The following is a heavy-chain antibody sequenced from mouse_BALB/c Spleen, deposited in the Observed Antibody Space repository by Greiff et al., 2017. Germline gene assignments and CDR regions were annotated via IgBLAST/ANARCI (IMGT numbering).Heavy chain of an antibody. CDR1: GFTFTDYY. CDR3: ARDTAGMAWFAY. J-gene: IGHJ3*01. D-gene: IGHD4-1*01. Sequence: EVKVVESGGGLVQPGGSLRLSCATSGFTFTDYYMSWVRQPPGKALEWLGFIRNKANGYTTEYSASVKGRFTISRDNSQSILYLQMNTLRAEDSATYYCARDTAGMAWFAYWGQGTLVTVSA. CDR2: IRNKANGYTT. V-gene: IGHV7-3*02.